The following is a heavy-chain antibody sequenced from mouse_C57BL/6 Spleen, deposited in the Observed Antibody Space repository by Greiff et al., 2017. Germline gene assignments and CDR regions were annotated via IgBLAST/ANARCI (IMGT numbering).Heavy chain of an antibody. D-gene: IGHD2-4*01. Sequence: VQLKESGGDLVKPGGSLKLSCAASGFTFSSYGMSWVRQTPDKRLEWVATISSGGSYTYYPDSVKGRFTISRANSKNTLYLQMSSLTSEDTAMYYCARHTYYDYERNYAMDYWGQGTSVTVSS. V-gene: IGHV5-6*01. J-gene: IGHJ4*01. CDR1: GFTFSSYG. CDR3: ARHTYYDYERNYAMDY. CDR2: ISSGGSYT.